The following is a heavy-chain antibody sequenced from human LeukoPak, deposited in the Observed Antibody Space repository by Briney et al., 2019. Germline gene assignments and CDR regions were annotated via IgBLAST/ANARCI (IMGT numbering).Heavy chain of an antibody. CDR3: AKGYCNGGSCFHWDY. V-gene: IGHV3-7*01. CDR1: GFTFSSYW. J-gene: IGHJ4*02. Sequence: GGSLRLSCAASGFTFSSYWMSWVRQAPGKGLEWVANIKQDGSEKYYVDSVKGRFTISRDNAKNSLYLHMNSLRTEDTAVYYCAKGYCNGGSCFHWDYWGQGTLVTVSS. CDR2: IKQDGSEK. D-gene: IGHD2-15*01.